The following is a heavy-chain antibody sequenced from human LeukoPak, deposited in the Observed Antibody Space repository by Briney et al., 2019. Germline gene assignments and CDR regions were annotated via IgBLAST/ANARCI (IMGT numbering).Heavy chain of an antibody. CDR1: GGTFSSYA. CDR3: ASGGEYYDYVWGSYRPHGYAFDI. D-gene: IGHD3-16*02. J-gene: IGHJ3*02. CDR2: IIPIFGTA. V-gene: IGHV1-69*05. Sequence: SVKVSCKASGGTFSSYAISWVRQAPGQGLEWMGRIIPIFGTANYAQKFQGRVTITTEESTSTAYMELSSLRSEDMAVYYCASGGEYYDYVWGSYRPHGYAFDIWGQGTMVTVSS.